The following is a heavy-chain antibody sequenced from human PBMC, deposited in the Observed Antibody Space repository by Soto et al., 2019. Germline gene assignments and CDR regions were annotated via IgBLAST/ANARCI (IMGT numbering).Heavy chain of an antibody. CDR1: EGSISSSSYY. Sequence: SETLSLTRTVSEGSISSSSYYWGWIRQPPGKGLEWIGSIYYSGSTYYNPSLNSRVTISVDTSKNQFSLKLSSVTAADTAVYYCAILSRYRGYDSHYFYYCGQGTLVTVSS. V-gene: IGHV4-39*01. CDR2: IYYSGST. D-gene: IGHD5-12*01. J-gene: IGHJ4*02. CDR3: AILSRYRGYDSHYFYY.